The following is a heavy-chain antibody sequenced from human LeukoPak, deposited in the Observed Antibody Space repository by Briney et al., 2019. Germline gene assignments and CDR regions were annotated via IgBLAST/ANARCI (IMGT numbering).Heavy chain of an antibody. CDR1: GFTFRNYV. V-gene: IGHV3-30-3*01. Sequence: GVSLRLSCAASGFTFRNYVIHWVRQAPGKGLEWVAVTSSDLNVKLYADSVKGRFTISRDNSRSTLYLQMNSLRPEDTAIYYCAREGYYGSGSPPSLYFDYWGQGTLVTVSS. J-gene: IGHJ4*02. D-gene: IGHD3-10*01. CDR3: AREGYYGSGSPPSLYFDY. CDR2: TSSDLNVK.